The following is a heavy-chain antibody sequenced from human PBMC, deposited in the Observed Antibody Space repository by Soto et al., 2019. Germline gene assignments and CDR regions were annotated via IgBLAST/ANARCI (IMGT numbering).Heavy chain of an antibody. CDR2: ISGSGGGT. D-gene: IGHD2-15*01. CDR3: AKIHCSGGTCYSVYYFYGMDG. J-gene: IGHJ6*02. Sequence: GGSLRLSCAASGFTFSSFAMSWVRQAPGKGLEWVSAISGSGGGTYYADSVKGRFTISRDNSKNTLYLQMNNLRADDTAVYFCAKIHCSGGTCYSVYYFYGMDGWGQGTTVTVSS. CDR1: GFTFSSFA. V-gene: IGHV3-23*01.